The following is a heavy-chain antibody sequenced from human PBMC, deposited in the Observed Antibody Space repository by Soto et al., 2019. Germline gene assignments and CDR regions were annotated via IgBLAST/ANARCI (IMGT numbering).Heavy chain of an antibody. CDR3: AREAAETVGDGYWCDP. D-gene: IGHD6-13*01. CDR2: VYTNGAT. CDR1: GDSFSGYY. J-gene: IGHJ5*02. Sequence: SETLSLTCTVSGDSFSGYYWSWIRQPAGKGLEWIGRVYTNGATNYNPSLTSRVTVSVDTSRNQFSLKLRFVTAADTAVYYCAREAAETVGDGYWCDPCGQVTLVTVSS. V-gene: IGHV4-4*07.